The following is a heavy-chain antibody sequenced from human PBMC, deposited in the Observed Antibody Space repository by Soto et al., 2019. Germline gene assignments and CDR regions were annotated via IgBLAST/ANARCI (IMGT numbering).Heavy chain of an antibody. Sequence: GGSVKVSCKASGGTFSSYSISWVLQAPGQGLEWMGGIIPIFGTANYAQKFQGRVTITADESMSTAYMELSSLRSEDTAVYYCASRDSSSSSYWFDPWGQGTLVTVSS. V-gene: IGHV1-69*13. CDR1: GGTFSSYS. D-gene: IGHD6-6*01. CDR2: IIPIFGTA. CDR3: ASRDSSSSSYWFDP. J-gene: IGHJ5*02.